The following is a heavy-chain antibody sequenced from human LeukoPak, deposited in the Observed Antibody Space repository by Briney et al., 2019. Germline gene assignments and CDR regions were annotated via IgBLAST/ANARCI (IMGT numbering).Heavy chain of an antibody. CDR1: GYTFTGYY. CDR3: ARVYYDSSGYYRRANWYFDL. D-gene: IGHD3-22*01. CDR2: INPNSGGT. Sequence: ASVKVSCKASGYTFTGYYMHWVRQAPGQGLEWMGWINPNSGGTNYAQKFQGRVTMTTDTSTSTAYMELRSLRSDDTAVYYCARVYYDSSGYYRRANWYFDLWGRGTLVTVSS. V-gene: IGHV1-2*02. J-gene: IGHJ2*01.